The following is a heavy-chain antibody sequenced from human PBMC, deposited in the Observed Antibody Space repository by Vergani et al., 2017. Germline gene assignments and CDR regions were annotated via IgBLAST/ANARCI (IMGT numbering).Heavy chain of an antibody. Sequence: QVQLQESGPGLVKPSETLSLTCTVSGGSISSYYWSWIRQPPGKGLEWIGYIYYSGSTNYNPSLKSRVTISVDTSKNQVSLKLSSVTAADTAVYYCAREVVTMVRGGIVDWFDPWGQGTLVTVSS. D-gene: IGHD3-10*01. J-gene: IGHJ5*02. V-gene: IGHV4-59*01. CDR1: GGSISSYY. CDR3: AREVVTMVRGGIVDWFDP. CDR2: IYYSGST.